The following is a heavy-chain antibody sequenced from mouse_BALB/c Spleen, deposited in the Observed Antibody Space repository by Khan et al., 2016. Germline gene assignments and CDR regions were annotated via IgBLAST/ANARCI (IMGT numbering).Heavy chain of an antibody. Sequence: EVELVESGPGLVKPSQSLSLTCTVTGYSITSDYAWNWIRQFPGNKLEWMGYITYSSSTSYNPSLKSRISITRDTSKNQFFLQLNSVTTEDTATYYCARFDYDRGYFVYWGQGTTLTVSS. CDR1: GYSITSDYA. CDR3: ARFDYDRGYFVY. CDR2: ITYSSST. V-gene: IGHV3-2*02. J-gene: IGHJ2*01. D-gene: IGHD2-4*01.